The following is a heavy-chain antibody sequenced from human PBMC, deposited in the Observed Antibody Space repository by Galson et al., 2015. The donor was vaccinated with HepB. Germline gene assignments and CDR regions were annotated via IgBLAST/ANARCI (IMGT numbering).Heavy chain of an antibody. D-gene: IGHD2-15*01. Sequence: SLRLSCAASGFTFSSYSMNWVRQAPGKGLEWVSSISSSSSYIYYADSVKGRFTISRDNAKNSLYLQMNSLRAEDTAVYYCARDGGYCSGGSWQPPYPTRTYCYGMDVWGQGTTVTVSS. J-gene: IGHJ6*02. CDR2: ISSSSSYI. CDR3: ARDGGYCSGGSWQPPYPTRTYCYGMDV. V-gene: IGHV3-21*01. CDR1: GFTFSSYS.